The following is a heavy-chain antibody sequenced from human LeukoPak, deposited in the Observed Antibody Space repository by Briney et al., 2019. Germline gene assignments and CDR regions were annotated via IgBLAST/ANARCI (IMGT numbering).Heavy chain of an antibody. CDR2: IYYSGST. CDR1: GDSISSYY. D-gene: IGHD6-19*01. V-gene: IGHV4-59*01. Sequence: SETLSLTCTVSGDSISSYYWSWIRQPPGKGLELIGYIYYSGSTNYNPSLKSRVTISVDASKNQFSLKLSSVTAADTAVYYCAKDLSTAVAGSYGMDVWGQGTTVTVSS. J-gene: IGHJ6*02. CDR3: AKDLSTAVAGSYGMDV.